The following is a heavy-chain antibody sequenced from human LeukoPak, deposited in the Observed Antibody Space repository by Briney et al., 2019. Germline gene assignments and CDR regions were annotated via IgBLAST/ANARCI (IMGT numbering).Heavy chain of an antibody. J-gene: IGHJ5*02. D-gene: IGHD3-10*01. CDR2: IKQDGSEK. Sequence: GGSLRLSCAASGFTFSSYWMSWVRQAPGKGLEWVANIKQDGSEKYYVDSVKGRFTISRDNAKNSLYLQMNSLRAEDTAVYYCVLVRGVISDWFDPWGQGTLVTVSS. V-gene: IGHV3-7*01. CDR1: GFTFSSYW. CDR3: VLVRGVISDWFDP.